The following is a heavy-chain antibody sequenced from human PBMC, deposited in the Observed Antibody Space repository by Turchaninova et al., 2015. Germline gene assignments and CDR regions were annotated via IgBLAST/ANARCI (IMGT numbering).Heavy chain of an antibody. J-gene: IGHJ6*03. D-gene: IGHD2-2*01. Sequence: QVQLVQSGAEVKQLGSSVRVSRQASGGSFGISGLTWVRQAPGRRVAGRGGSIPIFGTANSTPNTPARLSLTANTTTSPTYLDLRSLTSEDTAVDFCARGGTSLYYSYMDVWGKGTTVTVS. CDR1: GGSFGISG. CDR2: SIPIFGTA. CDR3: ARGGTSLYYSYMDV. V-gene: IGHV1-69*06.